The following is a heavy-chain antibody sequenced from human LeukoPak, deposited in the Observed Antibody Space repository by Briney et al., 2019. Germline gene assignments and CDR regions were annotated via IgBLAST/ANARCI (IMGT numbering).Heavy chain of an antibody. Sequence: SSETLSLTCAVYGGSFSGYYWSWIRQPPGKGLEWIGEINHSGSTNYNPSLKSRVTISVDTSKNQFSLKLSSVTAADTAVYYCARHSTLAAAGGLLHDYWGQGTLVTVSS. CDR3: ARHSTLAAAGGLLHDY. J-gene: IGHJ4*02. V-gene: IGHV4-34*01. D-gene: IGHD6-13*01. CDR1: GGSFSGYY. CDR2: INHSGST.